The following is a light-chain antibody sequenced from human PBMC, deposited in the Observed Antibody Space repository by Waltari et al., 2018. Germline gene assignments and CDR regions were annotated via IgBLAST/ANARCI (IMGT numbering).Light chain of an antibody. V-gene: IGKV1-33*01. Sequence: DIQMTHSPSSLSASVWDRVPITCEGKEDISNHLVWFQQKPGQAPKLLIFDASSLQTGVPERFSGSGSGTDFTFTISSLQPEDFATFYCQQFHDLPFTFGPGTTVDIK. CDR3: QQFHDLPFT. J-gene: IGKJ3*01. CDR2: DAS. CDR1: EDISNH.